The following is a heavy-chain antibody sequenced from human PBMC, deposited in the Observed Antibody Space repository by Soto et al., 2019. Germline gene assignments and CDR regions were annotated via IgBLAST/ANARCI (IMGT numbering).Heavy chain of an antibody. CDR1: GGSFSGYY. CDR3: ARKYLPYYGSGSPYGMDV. V-gene: IGHV4-34*01. Sequence: QVQLQQWGAGLLKPSETLSLTCGVYGGSFSGYYWSWIRQPPGKGPEWIGEVNHSGSTNYNPSLKSRVTISVDTSKNQFSLKLSSVTAADTALYYCARKYLPYYGSGSPYGMDVWGQGTTVTVSS. J-gene: IGHJ6*02. D-gene: IGHD3-10*01. CDR2: VNHSGST.